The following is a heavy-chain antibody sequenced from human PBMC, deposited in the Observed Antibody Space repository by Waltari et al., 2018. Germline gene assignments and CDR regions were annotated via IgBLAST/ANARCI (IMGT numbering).Heavy chain of an antibody. CDR2: INHSGST. V-gene: IGHV4-34*01. D-gene: IGHD3-22*01. J-gene: IGHJ4*02. Sequence: QVQLQQWGAGLLKPSETLSLTCAVYGGSFSGYYWRWLRQPPGKGLEWIGEINHSGSTNYNPSLKSRVTISVDTSKNQFSLKLSSVTAADTAVYYCARGGLAYYYDSSGFGYWGQGTLVTVSS. CDR1: GGSFSGYY. CDR3: ARGGLAYYYDSSGFGY.